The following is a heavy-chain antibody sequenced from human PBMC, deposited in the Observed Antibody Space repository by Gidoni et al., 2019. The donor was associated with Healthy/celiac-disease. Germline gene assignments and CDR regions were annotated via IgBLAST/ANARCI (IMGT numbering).Heavy chain of an antibody. D-gene: IGHD6-13*01. CDR1: GFTFDVYT. V-gene: IGHV3-43*01. J-gene: IGHJ6*02. CDR3: AKDRRGGSSWTRSYYYYGMDV. CDR2: ISWDGGST. Sequence: EVQLVESGGVVVQPGGSLRLSCAASGFTFDVYTMHCVRQAPGKGLEWVSLISWDGGSTYYADSVKGRFTISRDNSKNSLYLQMNSLRTEDTALYYCAKDRRGGSSWTRSYYYYGMDVWGQGTTVTVSS.